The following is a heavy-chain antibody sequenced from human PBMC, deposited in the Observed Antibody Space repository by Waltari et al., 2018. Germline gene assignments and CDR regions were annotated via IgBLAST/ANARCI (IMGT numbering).Heavy chain of an antibody. D-gene: IGHD6-6*01. CDR3: AKEGYGSSDGVDY. J-gene: IGHJ4*02. CDR2: IRYDGSNK. CDR1: GFTFSSYG. V-gene: IGHV3-30*02. Sequence: QVQLVESGGGVVQPGGSLRLSCAASGFTFSSYGMPWVRQAPGKGLEWVAFIRYDGSNKYYADSVKGRFTISRDNSKNTLYLQMNSLRAEDTAVYYCAKEGYGSSDGVDYWGQGTLVTVSS.